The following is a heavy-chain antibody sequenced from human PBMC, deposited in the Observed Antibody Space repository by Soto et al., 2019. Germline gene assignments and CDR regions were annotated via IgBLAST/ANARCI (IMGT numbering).Heavy chain of an antibody. CDR2: IIPIFGTA. CDR1: GGTFSRYA. D-gene: IGHD2-15*01. Sequence: SVKVSCKASGGTFSRYAISWVRQAPGQGLDWMGGIIPIFGTANYAQKFQGRVTITADESTSTAYMELSSLRSEDTAVYYCARGVSTLVVAKSYYYGMDVWGQRTTVTVSS. J-gene: IGHJ6*02. V-gene: IGHV1-69*13. CDR3: ARGVSTLVVAKSYYYGMDV.